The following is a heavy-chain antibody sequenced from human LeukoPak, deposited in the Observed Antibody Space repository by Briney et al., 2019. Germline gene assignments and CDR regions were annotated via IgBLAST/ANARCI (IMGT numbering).Heavy chain of an antibody. Sequence: SETLSLTCAFYGGSFSGYYWSWIRQPPGKGLEWIGEINHSGSTNYNPSLKSRVSISVDSSKNQFSLKLSSVTAADTAVYYCARDIEWIVDYWGQGTLVTVSS. CDR2: INHSGST. CDR1: GGSFSGYY. V-gene: IGHV4-34*01. J-gene: IGHJ4*02. CDR3: ARDIEWIVDY. D-gene: IGHD5-12*01.